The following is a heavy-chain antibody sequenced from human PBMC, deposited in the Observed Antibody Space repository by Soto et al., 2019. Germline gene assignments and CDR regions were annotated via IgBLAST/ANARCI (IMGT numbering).Heavy chain of an antibody. Sequence: GGSLRLSCAASGFTFSNFGMSWVRQPPGKGLEWVSAISSTGVTTYYADSVKGRFTISRDNSKNTLSLQMNSLRVEDTAVYYCSKRRAAAGALGDSWGQGTLVTVSS. CDR1: GFTFSNFG. V-gene: IGHV3-23*01. J-gene: IGHJ4*02. CDR2: ISSTGVTT. CDR3: SKRRAAAGALGDS. D-gene: IGHD6-13*01.